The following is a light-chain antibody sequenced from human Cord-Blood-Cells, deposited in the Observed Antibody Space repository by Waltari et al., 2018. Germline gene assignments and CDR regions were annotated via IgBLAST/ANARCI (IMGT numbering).Light chain of an antibody. Sequence: DIQMTQSPSSLSASVGDRVTITCRASQDISIKLIWYQQKPGKAPKLLIYGASSVQSGVPARFSGSGSGTDFTLTISSLQPEDVATYYCQQYYTTPLTFGGGTKVEIK. CDR1: QDISIK. CDR3: QQYYTTPLT. J-gene: IGKJ4*01. CDR2: GAS. V-gene: IGKV1-39*01.